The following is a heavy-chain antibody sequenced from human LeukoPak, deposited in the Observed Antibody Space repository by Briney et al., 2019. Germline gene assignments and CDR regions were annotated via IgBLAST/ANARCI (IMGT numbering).Heavy chain of an antibody. CDR1: GFTFSSYS. D-gene: IGHD3-10*01. J-gene: IGHJ6*02. Sequence: PGGSLRLSCAASGFTFSSYSMNWVRQAPGKGLEWVSSISSISSYIYYADSVKGRFTISRENAKNSLYPQMNSLRVEDTAVYYCARDSRDLWFGYYYCGMDVWGQGTTVTVSS. CDR2: ISSISSYI. V-gene: IGHV3-21*01. CDR3: ARDSRDLWFGYYYCGMDV.